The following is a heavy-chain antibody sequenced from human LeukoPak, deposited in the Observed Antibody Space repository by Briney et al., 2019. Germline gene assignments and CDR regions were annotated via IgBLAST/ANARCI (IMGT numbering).Heavy chain of an antibody. V-gene: IGHV4-4*07. CDR1: GGSISSYY. CDR2: IYTSGST. Sequence: SETLSLTCTVSGGSISSYYWSWIRQPAGKGLEWIGRIYTSGSTNYNPSLKSRVTMSVDTSKNQFSLKLSSVTAADTAVYYCASAGYCSSTSCYLYYYMDVWGKGTTVTVSS. J-gene: IGHJ6*03. D-gene: IGHD2-2*01. CDR3: ASAGYCSSTSCYLYYYMDV.